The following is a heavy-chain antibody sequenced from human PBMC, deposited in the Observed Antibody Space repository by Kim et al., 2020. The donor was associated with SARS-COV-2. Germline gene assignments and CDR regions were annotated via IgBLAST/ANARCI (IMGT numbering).Heavy chain of an antibody. CDR1: GRSISGYY. CDR2: IYYSGST. J-gene: IGHJ5*02. Sequence: SETLSLTCTVSGRSISGYYWSWIRQPPGKGLECIGYIYYSGSTNYNPSLKSRVPISVDTSKNQVSLKLSSVTAADTAVYYCARRSAGAGWFDPWGQGTLVTVSS. CDR3: ARRSAGAGWFDP. V-gene: IGHV4-59*08. D-gene: IGHD3-10*01.